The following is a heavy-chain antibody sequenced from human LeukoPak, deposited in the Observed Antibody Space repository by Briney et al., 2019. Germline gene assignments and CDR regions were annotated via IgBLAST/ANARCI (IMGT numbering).Heavy chain of an antibody. CDR3: ARGAGYYDILTGYPYYYGMDV. CDR1: GGSFSGYY. V-gene: IGHV4-59*01. J-gene: IGHJ6*02. D-gene: IGHD3-9*01. CDR2: IYYSGST. Sequence: SETLSLTCAVYGGSFSGYYWSWIRQPPGKGLEWIGYIYYSGSTDYNPSLKSRVTISVDTSKNQFSLMLSSVTAADTAVYYCARGAGYYDILTGYPYYYGMDVWGQGTTVTVSS.